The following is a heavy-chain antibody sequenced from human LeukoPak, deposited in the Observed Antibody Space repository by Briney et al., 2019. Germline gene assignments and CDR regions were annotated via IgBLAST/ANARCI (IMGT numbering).Heavy chain of an antibody. J-gene: IGHJ6*03. CDR2: INHSGST. V-gene: IGHV4-34*01. Sequence: SETLSLTCTVSGGSISGYYWSWIRQPPGKGLEWIGEINHSGSTNYNPSLKSRVTISVDTSKNQFSLKLSSVTAADTAVYYRARRFRHGVRGVIISYYYYYMDVWGKGTTVTVSS. D-gene: IGHD3-10*01. CDR1: GGSISGYY. CDR3: ARRFRHGVRGVIISYYYYYMDV.